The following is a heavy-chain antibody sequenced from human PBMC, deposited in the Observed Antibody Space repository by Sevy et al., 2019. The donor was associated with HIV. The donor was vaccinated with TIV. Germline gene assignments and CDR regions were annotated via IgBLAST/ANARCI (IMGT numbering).Heavy chain of an antibody. Sequence: GESLKISCKGSGYSFTSHWIGWVRHMPGKGLEWMGIIYPDYSDTRYSPSFQGQVTFSADKSISTAYLQWSSLKASDTAMYYCATSRSGYFDSSGHYIYWGQGTLVTVSS. V-gene: IGHV5-51*01. D-gene: IGHD3-22*01. CDR1: GYSFTSHW. CDR2: IYPDYSDT. J-gene: IGHJ4*02. CDR3: ATSRSGYFDSSGHYIY.